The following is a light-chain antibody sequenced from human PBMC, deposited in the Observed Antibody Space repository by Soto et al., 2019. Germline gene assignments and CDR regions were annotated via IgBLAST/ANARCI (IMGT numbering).Light chain of an antibody. J-gene: IGKJ1*01. V-gene: IGKV3-11*01. Sequence: EIVLTQSPATVSLSPGERATLSCRASQSVSSYLAWYQQKPGQPPRLLIYDASNRATGIPARFSGSGSGTDFTLTINSLEPEDAAVYYCQQRSSWPRTFGQGTKVEI. CDR1: QSVSSY. CDR2: DAS. CDR3: QQRSSWPRT.